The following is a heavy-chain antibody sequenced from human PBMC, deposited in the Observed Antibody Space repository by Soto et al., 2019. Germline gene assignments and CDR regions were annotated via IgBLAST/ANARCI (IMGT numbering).Heavy chain of an antibody. CDR2: ISAYNGNT. CDR3: ARDSVTTVTTYPIPS. J-gene: IGHJ5*02. Sequence: ASVKVSCKASGYTFTSYGISWVRQAPGQGLEWMGWISAYNGNTNYAQKLQGRVTMTTDTSTSTAYMELRSLRSDDTAVYYCARDSVTTVTTYPIPSWGQGTLVTV. CDR1: GYTFTSYG. D-gene: IGHD4-17*01. V-gene: IGHV1-18*01.